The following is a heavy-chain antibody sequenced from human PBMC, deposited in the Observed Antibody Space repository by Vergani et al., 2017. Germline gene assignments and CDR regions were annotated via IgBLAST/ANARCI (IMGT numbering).Heavy chain of an antibody. D-gene: IGHD6-13*01. Sequence: QVQLQESGPGLVKPSETLSLTCTVSGGSISSYYWSWIRQPPGKGLEWIGYIYYSGSTNYNPSLKSRVTISVDTSKNQFSLKLSSVTAADTAVYYYARDVSYSSSWYGDAFDIWGQGTMVTVSS. CDR1: GGSISSYY. J-gene: IGHJ3*02. CDR3: ARDVSYSSSWYGDAFDI. CDR2: IYYSGST. V-gene: IGHV4-59*01.